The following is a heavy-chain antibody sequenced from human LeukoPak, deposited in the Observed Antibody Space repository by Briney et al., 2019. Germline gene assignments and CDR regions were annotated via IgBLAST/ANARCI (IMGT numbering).Heavy chain of an antibody. CDR1: GFTFSNYA. D-gene: IGHD3-22*01. J-gene: IGHJ4*02. V-gene: IGHV3-23*01. CDR2: ISYIGGNT. Sequence: GGSLRLSCAASGFTFSNYAMSWVRQAPGKGLEWVSGISYIGGNTYYADSVRGRFTISRDNSKNTLYLQMDSLRAEDTAVYFCARAMMVVANLWGVYDYWGQGTLVTVSS. CDR3: ARAMMVVANLWGVYDY.